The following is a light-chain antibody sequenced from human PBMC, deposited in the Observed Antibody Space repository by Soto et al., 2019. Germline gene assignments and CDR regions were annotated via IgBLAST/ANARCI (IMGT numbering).Light chain of an antibody. J-gene: IGKJ5*01. CDR2: DVS. Sequence: EIVLTQSPVTLSLSPGERATLSCRASQSVSGYLAWYQQKPGQAPRLLIYDVSNRATGIPARFSGSGSGTDFTLTISSLEPEDFAIYYGQQRDDWQVTFGQGTRLEIK. V-gene: IGKV3-11*01. CDR1: QSVSGY. CDR3: QQRDDWQVT.